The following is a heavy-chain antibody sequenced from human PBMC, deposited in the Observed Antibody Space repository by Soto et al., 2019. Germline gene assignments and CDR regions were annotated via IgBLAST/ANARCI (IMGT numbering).Heavy chain of an antibody. CDR3: ARLSDYDDAFDI. Sequence: PSETLSLTCTVSGGSISSYYWSWIRQPPGKGLEWIGYIYYSGSTNYNPSLKSRVTISVDTSKNQFFLKLSSVTAAFMAVYYCARLSDYDDAFDIWGQGTMVTVSS. CDR2: IYYSGST. V-gene: IGHV4-59*08. CDR1: GGSISSYY. J-gene: IGHJ3*02. D-gene: IGHD4-17*01.